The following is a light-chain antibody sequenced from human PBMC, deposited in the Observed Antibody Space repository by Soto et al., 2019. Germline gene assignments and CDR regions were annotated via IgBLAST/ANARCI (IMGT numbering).Light chain of an antibody. V-gene: IGKV3-20*01. CDR3: QQYGRSPPWT. Sequence: EIVLTQSPGTLSLSPGERATLSCRASQSVSSSYLAWYQQKPGQAPRLLIYGASSRATGIPDRFRASGSGTDFTLTISGLEPEDFAVYYCQQYGRSPPWTFGQGTKVDIK. CDR2: GAS. J-gene: IGKJ1*01. CDR1: QSVSSSY.